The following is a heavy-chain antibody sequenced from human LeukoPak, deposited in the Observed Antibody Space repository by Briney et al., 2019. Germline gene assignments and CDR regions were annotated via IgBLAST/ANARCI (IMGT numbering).Heavy chain of an antibody. V-gene: IGHV3-15*01. CDR2: IKNKNQRRTT. J-gene: IGHJ1*01. Sequence: PGGSLRLSCAASGFIFPNAWIDWVRQAPGKGLEWVGRIKNKNQRRTTDYAAPVKGRFAISRDDSINTLYLQMDSLKTEDTALYYCVTDGGQLPYYFTYWGQGTLVIVSS. CDR3: VTDGGQLPYYFTY. D-gene: IGHD3/OR15-3a*01. CDR1: GFIFPNAW.